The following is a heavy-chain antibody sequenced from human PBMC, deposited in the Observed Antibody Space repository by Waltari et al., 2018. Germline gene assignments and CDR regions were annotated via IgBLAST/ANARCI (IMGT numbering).Heavy chain of an antibody. V-gene: IGHV3-21*01. CDR2: ISSSGGHK. D-gene: IGHD2-2*01. CDR1: DFTFGSYS. J-gene: IGHJ4*02. CDR3: ATSEYQLVLVDEY. Sequence: EVQLVESGGGLVKPGGSLRLSCVASDFTFGSYSMNWVRQAPGKGLEWVSSISSSGGHKFYAASMEGRFTISRDNAKNSLYLQMNSLRAEDTAVYYCATSEYQLVLVDEYWGQGTLVTVSS.